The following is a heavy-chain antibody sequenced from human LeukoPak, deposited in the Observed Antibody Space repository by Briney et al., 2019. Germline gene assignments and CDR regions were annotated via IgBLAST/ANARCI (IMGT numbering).Heavy chain of an antibody. D-gene: IGHD2-2*01. CDR2: ISGSGGST. CDR3: AKLWGAYCSSTSCSGHHDY. CDR1: GFTFSSYA. V-gene: IGHV3-23*01. Sequence: GSLRLSCAASGFTFSSYAMGWVRQAPGKGLEWVSAISGSGGSTYYADSVKGRFTISRDNSKNTLYLQMNSLRAEDTAVYYCAKLWGAYCSSTSCSGHHDYWGQGTLVTVSS. J-gene: IGHJ4*02.